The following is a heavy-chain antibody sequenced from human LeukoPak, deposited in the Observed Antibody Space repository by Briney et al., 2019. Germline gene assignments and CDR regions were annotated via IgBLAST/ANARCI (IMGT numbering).Heavy chain of an antibody. CDR3: AKNWDS. D-gene: IGHD1-1*01. CDR1: GFTFGSYA. V-gene: IGHV3-23*01. CDR2: ISSGGRT. Sequence: GGSLRLSSAASGFTFGSYAMSWVRQAPGKGLEWVSTISSGGRTYYADSVKGRFTISRDNSKNTLYLQMNSLRAEDTAVYYCAKNWDSWGQGTLVTASS. J-gene: IGHJ4*02.